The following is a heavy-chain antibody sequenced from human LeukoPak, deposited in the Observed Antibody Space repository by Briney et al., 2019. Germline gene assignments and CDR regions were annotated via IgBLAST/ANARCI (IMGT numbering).Heavy chain of an antibody. CDR1: GGSISSGGYY. J-gene: IGHJ4*02. Sequence: TLSLTCTVSGGSISSGGYYWSWIRQHPGKGLEWIGYIYYSGSTYYNPSLKSRVTISVDTSKNQFSLKLSSVTAADTAVYYCARAVTVTTVNFDYWGQGTLVTVSS. D-gene: IGHD4-17*01. CDR2: IYYSGST. CDR3: ARAVTVTTVNFDY. V-gene: IGHV4-31*03.